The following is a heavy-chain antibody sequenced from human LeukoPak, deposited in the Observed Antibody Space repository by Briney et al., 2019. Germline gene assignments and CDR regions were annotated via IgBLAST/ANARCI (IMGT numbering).Heavy chain of an antibody. D-gene: IGHD1-26*01. CDR3: AKDMGVGATAFDI. CDR1: GFTFDDYA. J-gene: IGHJ3*02. V-gene: IGHV3-9*01. CDR2: ISWNSGSI. Sequence: PGRSLRLSCAASGFTFDDYAMHWVRHAPGKGLEWVSGISWNSGSIGYADSVKGRFTISRDNAKNSLYLQMNSLRAEDTALCYCAKDMGVGATAFDIWGQGTMVTVSS.